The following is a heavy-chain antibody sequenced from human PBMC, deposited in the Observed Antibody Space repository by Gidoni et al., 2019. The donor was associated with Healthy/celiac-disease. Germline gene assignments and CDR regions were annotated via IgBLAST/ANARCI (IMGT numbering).Heavy chain of an antibody. CDR2: IGGSGGST. D-gene: IGHD1-1*01. V-gene: IGHV3-23*01. CDR3: AKKGTEHYWYFDL. Sequence: EVQLLESGGGLVQPGGSLRLSCAASGFTCSSYAMSWVRQAPGKGRVGVLAIGGSGGSTYYADPVKGRFTISRDNSKNTLYLQMNSLRAEDTAVYYCAKKGTEHYWYFDLWGRGTLVTVSS. J-gene: IGHJ2*01. CDR1: GFTCSSYA.